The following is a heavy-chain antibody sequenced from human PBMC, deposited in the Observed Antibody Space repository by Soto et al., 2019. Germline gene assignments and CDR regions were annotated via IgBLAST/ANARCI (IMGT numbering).Heavy chain of an antibody. V-gene: IGHV3-30*18. Sequence: QVQLVESGGGVVQPGRSLRLSCAASGFTFSSYGMHWVRQAPGKGLEWVAVISYDGSNKYYADSVKGRFTISRDNSKNTLYLQMNSLRAEDTAVYYCAKGPRKRITIFGVAHYGMDVWGQGTTVTGSS. J-gene: IGHJ6*02. D-gene: IGHD3-3*01. CDR1: GFTFSSYG. CDR2: ISYDGSNK. CDR3: AKGPRKRITIFGVAHYGMDV.